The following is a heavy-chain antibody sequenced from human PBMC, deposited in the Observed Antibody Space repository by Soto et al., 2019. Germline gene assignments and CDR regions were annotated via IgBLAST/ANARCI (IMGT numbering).Heavy chain of an antibody. CDR1: GYTFTSYY. Sequence: GASVKVSCKASGYTFTSYYIHWVRQAPGQGLEWMGIINPSGGSTSYAQKFQGRVTMTRDTSTSTVYMELSSLRSEDTAVYYCARDRRYSSSGLFNWSDPWGQGTLVTVSS. CDR2: INPSGGST. CDR3: ARDRRYSSSGLFNWSDP. D-gene: IGHD6-6*01. V-gene: IGHV1-46*01. J-gene: IGHJ5*02.